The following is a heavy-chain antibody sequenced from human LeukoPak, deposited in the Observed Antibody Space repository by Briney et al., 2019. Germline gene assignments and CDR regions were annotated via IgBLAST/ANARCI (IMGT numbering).Heavy chain of an antibody. CDR2: ISSSGSTI. Sequence: GGSLRLSCAASGFTFSSHWMAWVRQAPGKGLEWVSYISSSGSTIYYADSVKGRFTISRDNAKNSLYLQMNSLRAEDTAVYYCAELGITMIGGVWGKGTTVTISS. J-gene: IGHJ6*04. D-gene: IGHD3-10*02. CDR3: AELGITMIGGV. CDR1: GFTFSSHW. V-gene: IGHV3-48*04.